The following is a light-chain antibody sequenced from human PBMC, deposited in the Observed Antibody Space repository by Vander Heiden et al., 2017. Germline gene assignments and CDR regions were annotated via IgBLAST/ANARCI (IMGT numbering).Light chain of an antibody. CDR1: QSVLYSPNNKNQ. CDR3: QQHDSNLPIT. CDR2: WAS. V-gene: IGKV4-1*01. Sequence: DIVMLHSPYSLPVSLGERATIHCKSSQSVLYSPNNKNQLAWYQQKPGQPPKLLIYWASTRQAGVPDRFSGSGYGTDVTLTISSRQAEDVAVYYCQQHDSNLPITFGGGTKVEIK. J-gene: IGKJ4*01.